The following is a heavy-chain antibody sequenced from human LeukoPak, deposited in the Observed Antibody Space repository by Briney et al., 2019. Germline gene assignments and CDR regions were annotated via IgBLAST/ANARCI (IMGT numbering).Heavy chain of an antibody. CDR2: IHYSRST. CDR3: ARVSRWFGELPGLDS. J-gene: IGHJ4*02. V-gene: IGHV4-59*01. Sequence: KPSETLSLTCNVSGGSISFYYWSWIRQPPGKGLEWIGNIHYSRSTIYSPSLKSRLTLSVDTSKNQFSLKLSSVTAADTAVYYCARVSRWFGELPGLDSWGQGTLVTVSS. CDR1: GGSISFYY. D-gene: IGHD3-10*01.